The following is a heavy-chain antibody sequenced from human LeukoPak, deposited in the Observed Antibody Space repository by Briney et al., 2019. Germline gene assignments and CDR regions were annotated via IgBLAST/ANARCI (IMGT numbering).Heavy chain of an antibody. CDR1: GGSISSGGYS. CDR3: ARDRGDYYGSGNNWFDP. CDR2: IYHSGST. D-gene: IGHD3-10*01. J-gene: IGHJ5*02. V-gene: IGHV4-30-2*01. Sequence: SETLSLTCAVSGGSISSGGYSWSWIRQPPGKGLEWIGYIYHSGSTYYNPSLKSRVTISVDRSKNQFSLKLSSVTAADTAEYYCARDRGDYYGSGNNWFDPWGQGTLVTVSS.